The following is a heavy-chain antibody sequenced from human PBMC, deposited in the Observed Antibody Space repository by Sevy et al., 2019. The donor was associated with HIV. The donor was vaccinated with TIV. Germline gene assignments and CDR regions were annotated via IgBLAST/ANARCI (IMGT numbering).Heavy chain of an antibody. V-gene: IGHV5-51*01. CDR1: GYRFSTSW. CDR2: IHPGDSDT. D-gene: IGHD1-26*01. Sequence: GESLKISCRGSGYRFSTSWIGWVRQMPGKGLEWMGMIHPGDSDTRYSPSFQDQVTFSVAKSVTTAYLQWSSLKASDTAIYYCARVSDTGSFPFDFWGQGTLVTVSS. J-gene: IGHJ4*02. CDR3: ARVSDTGSFPFDF.